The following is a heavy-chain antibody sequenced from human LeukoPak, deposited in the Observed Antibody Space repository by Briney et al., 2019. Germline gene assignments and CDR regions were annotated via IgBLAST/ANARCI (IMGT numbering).Heavy chain of an antibody. CDR3: AKDYGSGSYYTLYY. CDR1: GFTFSSYG. CDR2: IWYDGSNK. V-gene: IGHV3-33*06. Sequence: GGSLRLSCAASGFTFSSYGMHWVRQAPGKGLEWVAVIWYDGSNKYYADSVRGRFTISRDNSKNTLYLQMNSLRAEDTAVYYCAKDYGSGSYYTLYYWGQGTLVTASS. D-gene: IGHD3-10*01. J-gene: IGHJ4*02.